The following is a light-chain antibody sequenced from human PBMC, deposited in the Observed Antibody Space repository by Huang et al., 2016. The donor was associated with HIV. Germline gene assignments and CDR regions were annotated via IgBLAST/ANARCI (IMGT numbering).Light chain of an antibody. V-gene: IGKV2-28*01. CDR3: MQGLQSWT. CDR1: QSLLHSNGHNY. J-gene: IGKJ1*01. Sequence: DIVMVQSPVSLSVTPGEAASITCRSSQSLLHSNGHNYLDWYRQKPGQSPQLLVYLASTRAAGGPDRFSGSGSGTDFTLKINIVEADDVGVYYCMQGLQSWTFGQGTKVEI. CDR2: LAS.